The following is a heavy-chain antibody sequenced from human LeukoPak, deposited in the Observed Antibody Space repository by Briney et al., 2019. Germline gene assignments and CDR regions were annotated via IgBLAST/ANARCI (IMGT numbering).Heavy chain of an antibody. CDR2: IIPIFGTT. D-gene: IGHD2-2*01. CDR1: GDTFINYS. V-gene: IGHV1-69*13. CDR3: ARAPSVTAPGDSDIVIIPAALDY. J-gene: IGHJ4*02. Sequence: SVKVSCKTAGDTFINYSISWVRQAPGQGLEWVGGIIPIFGTTHYAQTFRGRVTISADDSTRTVYLELSSLRSDDTAAYFCARAPSVTAPGDSDIVIIPAALDYWGQGTRVTVSS.